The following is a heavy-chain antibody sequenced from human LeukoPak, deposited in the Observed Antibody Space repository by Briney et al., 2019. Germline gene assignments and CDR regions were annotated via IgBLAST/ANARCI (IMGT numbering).Heavy chain of an antibody. D-gene: IGHD2-21*02. CDR3: AKDSSASFYCGGACYSNY. J-gene: IGHJ4*02. Sequence: PGGSLRHSCAASGFTLRSYAMSWVRQAPGKGLECVSAISNSEDGRYYADSAKGRFTISRDNSKNALYLQMNSLRTEDTAVYYCAKDSSASFYCGGACYSNYWGQGTLVTVSS. V-gene: IGHV3-23*01. CDR1: GFTLRSYA. CDR2: ISNSEDGR.